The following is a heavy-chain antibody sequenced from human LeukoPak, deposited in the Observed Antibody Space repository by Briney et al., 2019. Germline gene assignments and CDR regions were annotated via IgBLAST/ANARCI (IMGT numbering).Heavy chain of an antibody. CDR2: IYYSGST. D-gene: IGHD3-9*01. J-gene: IGHJ4*02. CDR3: ARQVTLRYFDWSNFDY. Sequence: SETLSLTCTVSGGSISSSSYYWGWIRQPPGKGLEWIGSIYYSGSTYYNPSLKSRVTISVDTSKNQFSLKLSSVTAADTAVYYCARQVTLRYFDWSNFDYWDQGTLVTVSS. V-gene: IGHV4-39*01. CDR1: GGSISSSSYY.